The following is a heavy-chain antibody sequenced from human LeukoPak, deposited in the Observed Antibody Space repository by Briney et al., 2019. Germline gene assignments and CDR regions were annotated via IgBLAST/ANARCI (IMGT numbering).Heavy chain of an antibody. CDR3: ARGESAAGTGFDY. J-gene: IGHJ4*02. CDR2: INHSGST. D-gene: IGHD6-13*01. CDR1: GGSFSGYY. V-gene: IGHV4-34*01. Sequence: PSETLSLTCAVYGGSFSGYYWSWIRQPPGKGLEWIGEINHSGSTNYNPSLKSRVTTSVDTSKNQFSLKLSSVTAADTAVYYCARGESAAGTGFDYWGQGTLVTVSS.